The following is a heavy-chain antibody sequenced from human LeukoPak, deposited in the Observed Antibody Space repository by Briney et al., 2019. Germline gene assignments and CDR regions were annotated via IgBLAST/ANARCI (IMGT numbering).Heavy chain of an antibody. Sequence: SETLSLTCGVYGGSFSGYYWSWIRQPPGKGLEWIGEINHSGGTNYNPSLKSRVTISLDTSKNQLSLKLSSVTAADTAVYYCARGLHKYDDFWSGYYSLDYWGQGTLVTVSS. V-gene: IGHV4-34*01. J-gene: IGHJ4*02. CDR1: GGSFSGYY. D-gene: IGHD3-3*01. CDR2: INHSGGT. CDR3: ARGLHKYDDFWSGYYSLDY.